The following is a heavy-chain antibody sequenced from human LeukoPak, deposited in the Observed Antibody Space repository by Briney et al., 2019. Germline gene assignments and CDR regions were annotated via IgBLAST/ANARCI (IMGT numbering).Heavy chain of an antibody. CDR1: GDSISSYS. D-gene: IGHD6-19*01. V-gene: IGHV4-4*07. J-gene: IGHJ4*02. Sequence: SETLSLTCTVSGDSISSYSWSWIRQPAGKGLEWIGHVYSSGNTNYNPSLKSRVALSLDTSRNHFSLNLSSVTAADTAVYYCATPGQWPVYFDYWGPGTQVTVSS. CDR3: ATPGQWPVYFDY. CDR2: VYSSGNT.